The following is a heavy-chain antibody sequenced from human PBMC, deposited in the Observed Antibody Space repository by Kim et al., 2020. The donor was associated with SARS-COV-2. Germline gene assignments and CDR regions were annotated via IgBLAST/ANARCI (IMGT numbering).Heavy chain of an antibody. Sequence: SETLSLTCTVSGGPISSGSYYWGWIRQPPGKGLEWIGIIHYRGTTYYNPSLKSRVTISVSVDTSKNQFSLKLSSVTAADKALYYCARQGGGGTAFDIWGQGTMVTVSS. V-gene: IGHV4-39*01. CDR2: IHYRGTT. CDR3: ARQGGGGTAFDI. D-gene: IGHD1-1*01. J-gene: IGHJ3*02. CDR1: GGPISSGSYY.